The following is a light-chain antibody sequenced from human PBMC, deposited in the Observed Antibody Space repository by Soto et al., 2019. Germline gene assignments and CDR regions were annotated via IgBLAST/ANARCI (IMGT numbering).Light chain of an antibody. CDR1: QSVSSSY. J-gene: IGKJ2*01. Sequence: EIVLTQSPGTLSLSPGERATLSCRASQSVSSSYLAWYQQKPGQAPRLLIYGASSRATGIPDRFSGSGSGIDFTLTISRLEPEDFAVYYCQQYGSSPYTCGQGTKLAIK. CDR2: GAS. CDR3: QQYGSSPYT. V-gene: IGKV3-20*01.